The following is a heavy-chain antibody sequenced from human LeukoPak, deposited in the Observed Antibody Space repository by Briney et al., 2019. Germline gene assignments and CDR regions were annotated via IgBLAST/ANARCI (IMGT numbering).Heavy chain of an antibody. J-gene: IGHJ4*02. CDR3: ARDHYYDSSGYRFDY. CDR2: INPNGGGT. Sequence: ASVRVSCKASGYTFTGYYIHWVRQAPGQGLEWMGWINPNGGGTSYAQKFQGRVTMTRDTSISTAYMELSRLRSDDTAVYYCARDHYYDSSGYRFDYWGQGTLVTVSS. V-gene: IGHV1-2*02. D-gene: IGHD3-22*01. CDR1: GYTFTGYY.